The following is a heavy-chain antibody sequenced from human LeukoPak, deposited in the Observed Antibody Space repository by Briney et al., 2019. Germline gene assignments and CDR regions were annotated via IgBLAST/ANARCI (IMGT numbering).Heavy chain of an antibody. CDR1: GFTFSDYY. D-gene: IGHD6-19*01. Sequence: PGGSLRLSCAASGFTFSDYYMSWVRQAPGKGLEWVSVIYSGGSTYYADSVKGRFTISRDNSKNTLYLQMNSLRAEDTAVYYCARVVAVAVFDPWGQGTLVTVSS. CDR2: IYSGGST. V-gene: IGHV3-53*01. J-gene: IGHJ5*02. CDR3: ARVVAVAVFDP.